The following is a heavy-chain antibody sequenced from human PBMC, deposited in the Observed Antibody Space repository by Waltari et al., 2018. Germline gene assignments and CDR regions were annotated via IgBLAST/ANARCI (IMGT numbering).Heavy chain of an antibody. V-gene: IGHV4-59*08. CDR3: ARHWQWSSGWPIDY. CDR1: GGSISSYY. J-gene: IGHJ4*02. CDR2: IYYSGST. Sequence: QVQLQESGPGLVKPSETLSLTCTVSGGSISSYYWSWIRQPPGKGLEWIGYIYYSGSTNYNPSLKSRVTISVDTSKNQFSLKLSSVTAADTAVYYCARHWQWSSGWPIDYWGQGTLVTVSS. D-gene: IGHD6-19*01.